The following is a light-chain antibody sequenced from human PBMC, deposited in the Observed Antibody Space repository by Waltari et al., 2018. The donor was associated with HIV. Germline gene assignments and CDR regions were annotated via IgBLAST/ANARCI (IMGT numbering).Light chain of an antibody. J-gene: IGLJ3*02. V-gene: IGLV2-14*01. CDR3: SSCTSSNTWV. Sequence: QSALTQPASVSGSPGQSITISCTGTSSDVGGYNYVPWYQHHPGKAPKLIIYEVSNRPSGVSNRFSGSKSDNTASLTISGLQAEDEADYYCSSCTSSNTWVFGGGTKVTVL. CDR2: EVS. CDR1: SSDVGGYNY.